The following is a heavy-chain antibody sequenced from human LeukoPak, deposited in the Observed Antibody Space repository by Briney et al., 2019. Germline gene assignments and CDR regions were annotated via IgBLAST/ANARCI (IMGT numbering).Heavy chain of an antibody. CDR3: ARDSNYYDSSAYYDTFDI. Sequence: GGSLTLSCEASGFSLNTYWMDWVREAPGKGLEWVANIKKDGSEKHYVDSVKGRFTISRDNAKNSLYLQMSGLRAEDSAVYYCARDSNYYDSSAYYDTFDIWGQGTTVTVSS. V-gene: IGHV3-7*01. CDR1: GFSLNTYW. J-gene: IGHJ3*02. CDR2: IKKDGSEK. D-gene: IGHD3-22*01.